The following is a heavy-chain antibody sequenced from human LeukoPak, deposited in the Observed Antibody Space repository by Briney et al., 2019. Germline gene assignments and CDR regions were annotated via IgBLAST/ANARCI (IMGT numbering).Heavy chain of an antibody. V-gene: IGHV4-30-4*08. CDR3: ARTHGSITIFGVPTGDFDY. CDR2: IYYSGST. J-gene: IGHJ4*02. Sequence: PSQTLSLTCTVSGGSISSGDYYWSWIRQPPGKGLEWIGYIYYSGSTYYNPSLKSRVTISVDTSKNQFSLKLSSVTAADTAVYYCARTHGSITIFGVPTGDFDYWGQGTLVTVSS. CDR1: GGSISSGDYY. D-gene: IGHD3-3*01.